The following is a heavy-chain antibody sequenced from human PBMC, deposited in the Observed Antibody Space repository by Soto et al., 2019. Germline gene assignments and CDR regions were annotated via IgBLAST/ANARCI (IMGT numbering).Heavy chain of an antibody. CDR1: GFTFSDYY. Sequence: GGSLRLSCAASGFTFSDYYMAWIRQAPGRGLEWISYISCSITGIYYADSVKGRFTISRDNAKTSLYLQMSSLRSEDTAVYYCARVGAVGIYYFDYWGQGTLVTVSS. D-gene: IGHD6-13*01. CDR2: ISCSITGI. CDR3: ARVGAVGIYYFDY. V-gene: IGHV3-11*01. J-gene: IGHJ4*02.